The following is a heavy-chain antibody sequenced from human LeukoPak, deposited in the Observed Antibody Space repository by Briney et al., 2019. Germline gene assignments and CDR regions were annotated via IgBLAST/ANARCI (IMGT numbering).Heavy chain of an antibody. J-gene: IGHJ4*02. CDR3: AKGRLAMVRGVKVSFDY. CDR2: ISGSGGST. D-gene: IGHD3-10*01. Sequence: QSGGSLRLSCAASGFTFSSYAMSWVRQAPGKGLEWVSAISGSGGSTYYADSVKGRFTISRDNSKNTLYLQMNSLRAEDTAVYYCAKGRLAMVRGVKVSFDYWGQGTLVTVSS. CDR1: GFTFSSYA. V-gene: IGHV3-23*01.